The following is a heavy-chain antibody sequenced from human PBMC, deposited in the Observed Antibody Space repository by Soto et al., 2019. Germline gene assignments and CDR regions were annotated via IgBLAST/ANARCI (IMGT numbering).Heavy chain of an antibody. V-gene: IGHV3-9*01. Sequence: PGGSLRLSCAASGFTFDDYAMHWVRQAPGKGLEWVSGISWNSGSISYADSVKGRFTISRDNAKNSLYLQMNSLRAEDTALYYCAKRTGHHPGATSFDYWGQGTLVTVSS. CDR2: ISWNSGSI. CDR1: GFTFDDYA. D-gene: IGHD1-26*01. J-gene: IGHJ4*02. CDR3: AKRTGHHPGATSFDY.